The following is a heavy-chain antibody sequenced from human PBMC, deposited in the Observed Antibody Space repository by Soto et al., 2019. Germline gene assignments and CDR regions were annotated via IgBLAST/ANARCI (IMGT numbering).Heavy chain of an antibody. CDR1: GGSISSGGYY. V-gene: IGHV4-31*03. CDR3: ARSVFP. Sequence: QVQLQESGPGLVKPSQTLSLTCTVSGGSISSGGYYWSWIRQHPGKGLEWIGYIYYSGSTYYNPSLKGRVNISGGTSKNQFPPKVRSVTAAGTAVYFCARSVFPWGQGTLGTVS. J-gene: IGHJ5*02. CDR2: IYYSGST.